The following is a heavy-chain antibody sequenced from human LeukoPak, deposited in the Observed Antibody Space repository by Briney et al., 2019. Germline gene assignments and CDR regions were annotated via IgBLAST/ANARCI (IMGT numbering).Heavy chain of an antibody. Sequence: PGESLKISCKGSGYSFTNYWISWVRQMPGKGLDWMGIIYPADSDTSYSPSYQGQVTISADKSISTAYLQWGRLKASDTAMYYCRAFNNSGWFDYWGQGTPVTVSS. CDR3: RAFNNSGWFDY. J-gene: IGHJ4*02. CDR2: IYPADSDT. V-gene: IGHV5-51*01. CDR1: GYSFTNYW. D-gene: IGHD6-19*01.